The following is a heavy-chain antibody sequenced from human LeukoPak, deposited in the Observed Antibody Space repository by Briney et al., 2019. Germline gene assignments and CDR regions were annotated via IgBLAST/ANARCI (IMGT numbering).Heavy chain of an antibody. CDR2: IIPIFGTA. J-gene: IGHJ5*02. V-gene: IGHV1-69*05. CDR3: ARDYSSTSWFDP. D-gene: IGHD6-19*01. CDR1: GGTFSSYA. Sequence: ASVKVSCKASGGTFSSYAISWVRQAPGQGLEWMGGIIPIFGTANYAQKFQGRVTITRDTSASTAHMELSSLRSEDTAVYYCARDYSSTSWFDPWGQGTLVTASS.